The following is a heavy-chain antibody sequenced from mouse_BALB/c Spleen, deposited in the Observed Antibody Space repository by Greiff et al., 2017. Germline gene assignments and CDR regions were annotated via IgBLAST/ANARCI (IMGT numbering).Heavy chain of an antibody. CDR3: ARYGNYFDY. CDR2: IWSVGST. V-gene: IGHV2-2*02. CDR1: GFSLTSYG. J-gene: IGHJ2*01. Sequence: VKLMESGPGLVQPSQSLSITCTVSGFSLTSYGVHWVRQSPGKGLEWLGVIWSVGSTDYNAAFISRLSISKDNSKSQVFFKMNSLQANDTAIYYCARYGNYFDYWGQGTTLTVSS. D-gene: IGHD2-10*02.